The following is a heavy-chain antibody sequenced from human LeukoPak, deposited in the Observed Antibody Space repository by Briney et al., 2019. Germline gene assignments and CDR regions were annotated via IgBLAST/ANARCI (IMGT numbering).Heavy chain of an antibody. CDR1: GYTFTSYD. CDR2: MNPNSGNT. D-gene: IGHD2-15*01. CDR3: AIGAYSYENWFDP. Sequence: ASVTVSCKASGYTFTSYDINWVRQAAGQGLEWMGWMNPNSGNTGYAQKFQGRVTMTRNTSISTAYMELSSLRSEDTAVYYCAIGAYSYENWFDPWGQGTLVTVSS. V-gene: IGHV1-8*01. J-gene: IGHJ5*02.